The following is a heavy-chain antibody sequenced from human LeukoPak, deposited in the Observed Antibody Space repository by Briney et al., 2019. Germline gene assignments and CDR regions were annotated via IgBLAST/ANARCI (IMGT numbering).Heavy chain of an antibody. D-gene: IGHD3-10*01. V-gene: IGHV4-34*01. CDR1: GGSFSGYY. J-gene: IGHJ5*02. Sequence: SETLSLTCAVYGGSFSGYYWSWIRQPPGKGLEGIGEINHSGSTNYNPSLKSRVTISVDTSKNQFSLKLSSVTAADTAVYYCARVATLVRGHNWFDPWGQGTLVTVSS. CDR2: INHSGST. CDR3: ARVATLVRGHNWFDP.